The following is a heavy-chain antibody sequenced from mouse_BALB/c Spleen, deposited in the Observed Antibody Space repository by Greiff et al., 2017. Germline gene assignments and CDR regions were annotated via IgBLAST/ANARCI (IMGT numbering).Heavy chain of an antibody. CDR1: GFTFSSYT. CDR2: ISNGGGST. J-gene: IGHJ3*01. Sequence: EVKLVESGGGLVKPGGSLKLSCAASGFTFSSYTMSWVRQTPEKRLEWVAYISNGGGSTYYPDTVKGRFTISRDNAKNTLYLQMSSLKSEDTAMYYCARHEGWFAYWGQGTLVTVSA. V-gene: IGHV5-12-2*01. CDR3: ARHEGWFAY.